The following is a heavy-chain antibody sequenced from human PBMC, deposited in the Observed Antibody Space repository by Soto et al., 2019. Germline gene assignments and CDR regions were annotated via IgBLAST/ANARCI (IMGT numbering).Heavy chain of an antibody. CDR2: IWYDGSNK. D-gene: IGHD5-12*01. V-gene: IGHV3-33*01. CDR3: ARDAGFGYGRHMDV. J-gene: IGHJ6*03. Sequence: QVQLVESGGGVVQPGRSLRLSFAASGFTFSSYGMHWVRQDPGKGLEWVAVIWYDGSNKYYADSVKGRFTISRDNSKYTLYVQMNRLRAEDTAVYYWARDAGFGYGRHMDVWGKGTTVTVSS. CDR1: GFTFSSYG.